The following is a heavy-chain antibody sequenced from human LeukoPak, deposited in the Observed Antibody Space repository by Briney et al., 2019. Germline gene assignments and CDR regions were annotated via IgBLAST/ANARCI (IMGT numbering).Heavy chain of an antibody. CDR2: IYSSGGT. CDR1: GGSISSYY. Sequence: SETLSLTCTVSGGSISSYYWSWIRQPPGKGLEWIGYIYSSGGTNYNHSLKSRVTISMDTPKNQFSLKLSSVTAADTAVYYCARHRNSGYHSYGMDVWGQGTTVTVSS. J-gene: IGHJ6*02. V-gene: IGHV4-59*08. D-gene: IGHD5-12*01. CDR3: ARHRNSGYHSYGMDV.